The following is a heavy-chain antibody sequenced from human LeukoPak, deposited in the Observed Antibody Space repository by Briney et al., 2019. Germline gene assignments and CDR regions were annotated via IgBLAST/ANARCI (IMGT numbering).Heavy chain of an antibody. J-gene: IGHJ3*02. CDR2: MNPRSGYT. V-gene: IGHV1-8*01. CDR1: GYTSDSDE. D-gene: IGHD6-13*01. Sequence: ASMKVACGACGYTSDSDEIKVVGQSTEQGLEWMGWMNPRSGYTGYLQKFQGRVTMTGSTSISTAYLELNSLTSEDTAVYYCARGNRLYSSSWSSLPFDIWGQGSMVTVSS. CDR3: ARGNRLYSSSWSSLPFDI.